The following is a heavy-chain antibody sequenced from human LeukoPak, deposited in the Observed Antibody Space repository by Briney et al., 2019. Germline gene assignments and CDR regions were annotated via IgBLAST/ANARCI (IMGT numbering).Heavy chain of an antibody. J-gene: IGHJ6*03. CDR3: ARDEGYCSQFNCHAYMSV. Sequence: AGGSLRLACAASGFTFGSYSMEWVRQAPGKGLEWVSSMDRSSTYIYYADSVKGRFTISRDNAKNSLYLQMDSLRAEDTAVYYCARDEGYCSQFNCHAYMSVWGKGTMVTVSS. CDR1: GFTFGSYS. CDR2: MDRSSTYI. D-gene: IGHD2-15*01. V-gene: IGHV3-21*01.